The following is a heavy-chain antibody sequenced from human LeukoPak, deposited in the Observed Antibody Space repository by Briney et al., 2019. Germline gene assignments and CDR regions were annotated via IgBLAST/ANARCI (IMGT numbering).Heavy chain of an antibody. V-gene: IGHV3-11*01. CDR2: ISSSGSTI. Sequence: PGGSLRLSCAASGFTFSDYYMSWIRQAPGKGLEWVSYISSSGSTIYYAVSVKGRFTISRDNAKNSLYLQMNSLRAEDTAVHYCARGGYSGYDALDYWGQGTLVTVSS. D-gene: IGHD5-12*01. J-gene: IGHJ4*02. CDR3: ARGGYSGYDALDY. CDR1: GFTFSDYY.